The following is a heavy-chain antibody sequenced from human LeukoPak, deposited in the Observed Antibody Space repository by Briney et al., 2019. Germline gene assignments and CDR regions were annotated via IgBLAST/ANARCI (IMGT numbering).Heavy chain of an antibody. J-gene: IGHJ4*02. D-gene: IGHD5-18*01. Sequence: GRSLRLSCAASGFTFSSYAMHWVRQAPGKGLEWVAVISYDGSNKYYADSVKGRFTISRDNSKNTLYLQMNSLRAEDTAVYYCARDRIQLWRTLDYWGQGTLVTVSS. V-gene: IGHV3-30*04. CDR2: ISYDGSNK. CDR3: ARDRIQLWRTLDY. CDR1: GFTFSSYA.